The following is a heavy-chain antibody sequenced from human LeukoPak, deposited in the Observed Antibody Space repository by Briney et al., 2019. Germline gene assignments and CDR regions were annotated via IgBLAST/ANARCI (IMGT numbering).Heavy chain of an antibody. Sequence: SETLSLACTVSGASIESYYWGWIRQPPVKGLEWIGTITNSGSTNFNPSLKSRVTMSLDTSNNQFSLKLSFVTAADTALYYCARRFLGVEFDYWGQGMLVTVSS. CDR3: ARRFLGVEFDY. D-gene: IGHD3-3*01. CDR1: GASIESYY. V-gene: IGHV4-59*01. J-gene: IGHJ4*02. CDR2: ITNSGST.